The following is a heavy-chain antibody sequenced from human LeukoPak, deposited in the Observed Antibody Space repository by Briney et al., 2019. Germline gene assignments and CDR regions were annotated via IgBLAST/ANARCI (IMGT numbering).Heavy chain of an antibody. CDR2: ISSSSSYI. D-gene: IGHD5-24*01. Sequence: PGGSLRLSCAASGFTFSSYSMNWVRQAPGKGLEWVSSISSSSSYIYYADSVKGRFTISRDNAKNSLYLQMNSLRAEDTAVYYCARAGVGGDGYIYTWGQGTLVTVSS. J-gene: IGHJ5*02. CDR1: GFTFSSYS. CDR3: ARAGVGGDGYIYT. V-gene: IGHV3-21*01.